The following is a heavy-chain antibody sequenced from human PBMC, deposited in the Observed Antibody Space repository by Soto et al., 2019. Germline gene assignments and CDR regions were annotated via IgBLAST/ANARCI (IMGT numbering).Heavy chain of an antibody. CDR1: GFALSNARMG. CDR2: IFSNDEK. J-gene: IGHJ3*02. D-gene: IGHD3-22*01. Sequence: VTLKESGPVLVKPTETLTLTCTVSGFALSNARMGVSWIRQPPGKALEWLAHIFSNDEKYYSTSLKSRLTISKDTTSSQLMVTMTNMDPVDTATYCCARMADYYDSSGYHPGAFDIWGQGTMVTVSS. V-gene: IGHV2-26*01. CDR3: ARMADYYDSSGYHPGAFDI.